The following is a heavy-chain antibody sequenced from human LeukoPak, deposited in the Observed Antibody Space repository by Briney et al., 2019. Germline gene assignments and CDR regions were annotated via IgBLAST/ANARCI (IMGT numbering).Heavy chain of an antibody. CDR1: GASFSSYY. V-gene: IGHV4-4*07. Sequence: SETLSLTCTVSGASFSSYYWSWIRQPAGKGLEWIGHIYTSGSTNYNPSLKSRVTMSVDTSKNQFSLNLKSVTAADTAVYFCARGGCSSTSCYWKKNYFDFWGQGTPVTVSS. CDR3: ARGGCSSTSCYWKKNYFDF. D-gene: IGHD2-2*01. CDR2: IYTSGST. J-gene: IGHJ4*02.